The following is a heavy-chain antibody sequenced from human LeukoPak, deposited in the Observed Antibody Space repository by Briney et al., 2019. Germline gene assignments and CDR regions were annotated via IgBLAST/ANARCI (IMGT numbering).Heavy chain of an antibody. D-gene: IGHD3-16*01. CDR3: ARRGSTSDSAYFLDS. CDR2: INPNSGGT. J-gene: IGHJ4*02. Sequence: GASVKVSCKASGYTFTGYYMHWVRQAPGQGLEWMGWINPNSGGTNYAQKFQGRVTMTRDTSISTAYMDLSRLRSDGTGVYYCARRGSTSDSAYFLDSWGQGTLATVSS. CDR1: GYTFTGYY. V-gene: IGHV1-2*02.